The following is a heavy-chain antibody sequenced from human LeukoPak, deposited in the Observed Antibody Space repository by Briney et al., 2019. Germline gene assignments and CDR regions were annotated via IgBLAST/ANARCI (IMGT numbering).Heavy chain of an antibody. J-gene: IGHJ4*02. D-gene: IGHD6-19*01. CDR2: INSVGSST. Sequence: PGGSLRLSCAASGFTFSSFWMHWVRQAPGKGLVCVSRINSVGSSTSYADSVKGRFTISRDNATNTLYLQMNSLRAEDTAVYYCARERTSGWDAFDFWGQGTLVTVSS. CDR3: ARERTSGWDAFDF. CDR1: GFTFSSFW. V-gene: IGHV3-74*01.